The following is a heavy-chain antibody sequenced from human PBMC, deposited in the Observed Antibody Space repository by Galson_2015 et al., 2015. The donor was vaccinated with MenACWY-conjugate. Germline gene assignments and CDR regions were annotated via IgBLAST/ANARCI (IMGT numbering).Heavy chain of an antibody. D-gene: IGHD1-1*01. CDR3: ARDNNWSFAS. Sequence: SLRLSCAASVFTFNNYWMHWVRHPPGKGLEGISYIKADGSFSNYADSVKGRFTISTDNAKNMVYLQMDGLGDEDTAVYSCARDNNWSFASGGQGTLVTVSS. CDR1: VFTFNNYW. V-gene: IGHV3-74*01. CDR2: IKADGSFS. J-gene: IGHJ4*02.